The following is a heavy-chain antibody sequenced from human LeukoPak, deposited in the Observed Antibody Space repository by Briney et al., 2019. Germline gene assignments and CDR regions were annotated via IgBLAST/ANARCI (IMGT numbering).Heavy chain of an antibody. CDR2: IYHSGST. Sequence: SETLSLTCTVSGGSISSYYWSWIRQPPGKGLEWIGHIYHSGSTKYNPSLKTRVTISVDTSKNQFSLNLKSVTAADTAVYYCASLKDFADYFDFWGQGTLVTVSS. CDR3: ASLKDFADYFDF. V-gene: IGHV4-59*08. D-gene: IGHD3-3*01. J-gene: IGHJ4*02. CDR1: GGSISSYY.